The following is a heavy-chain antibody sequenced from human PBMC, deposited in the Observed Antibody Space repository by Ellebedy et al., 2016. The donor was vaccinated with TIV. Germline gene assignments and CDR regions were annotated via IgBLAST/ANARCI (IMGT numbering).Heavy chain of an antibody. D-gene: IGHD3-10*01. CDR3: ATYYESGSFSEAFDV. CDR1: EFTVSSNY. Sequence: PGGSLRLSCAASEFTVSSNYMSWVRQAPGMGLECVAVIYTPGTTYYADSVRARFHLSRAKSTNTFYLQINSLLAEDTAVYYRATYYESGSFSEAFDVWGQGTTVTVSS. V-gene: IGHV3-66*01. CDR2: IYTPGTT. J-gene: IGHJ6*02.